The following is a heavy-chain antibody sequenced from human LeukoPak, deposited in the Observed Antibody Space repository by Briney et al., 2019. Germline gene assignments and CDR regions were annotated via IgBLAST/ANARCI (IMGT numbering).Heavy chain of an antibody. CDR1: GYTFTSYA. CDR3: ARELVRWELLGSPFDY. Sequence: ASVKVSCKASGYTFTSYAMNWVRQAPGQGFEWMGWINTNTGNPTYAQGFTGRFVFSLDTSVSTAYLQISSLKAEDTAVYYCARELVRWELLGSPFDYWGQGTLVTVSS. CDR2: INTNTGNP. D-gene: IGHD1-26*01. V-gene: IGHV7-4-1*02. J-gene: IGHJ4*02.